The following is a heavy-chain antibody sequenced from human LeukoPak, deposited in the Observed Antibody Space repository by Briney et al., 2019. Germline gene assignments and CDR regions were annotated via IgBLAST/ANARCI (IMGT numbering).Heavy chain of an antibody. CDR3: ASDDYVSQYYFDY. CDR2: ITSVGSST. V-gene: IGHV3-48*04. Sequence: GGSLRLSCAASGFTFSTYSMSWVRQAPGKGLEWVSYITSVGSSTYYAGSVKGRFTISRDNAKNSLYLQMNSLRAEDTAVYYCASDDYVSQYYFDYWGQGILVTVSS. D-gene: IGHD3-16*01. CDR1: GFTFSTYS. J-gene: IGHJ4*02.